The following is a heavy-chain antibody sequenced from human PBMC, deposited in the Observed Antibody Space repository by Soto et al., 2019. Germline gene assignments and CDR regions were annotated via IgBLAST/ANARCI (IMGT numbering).Heavy chain of an antibody. J-gene: IGHJ6*02. CDR3: ARDLYGYYDFWSGYYPDGSYYGMDV. D-gene: IGHD3-3*01. CDR1: GFTFSSYA. CDR2: ISYDGSNK. Sequence: GSLRLSCAASGFTFSSYAVHWVRQAPGKGLEWVAVISYDGSNKYYADSVKGRFTISRDNSKNTLYLQMNSLRAEDTAVYYCARDLYGYYDFWSGYYPDGSYYGMDVWGQGTTVTV. V-gene: IGHV3-30-3*01.